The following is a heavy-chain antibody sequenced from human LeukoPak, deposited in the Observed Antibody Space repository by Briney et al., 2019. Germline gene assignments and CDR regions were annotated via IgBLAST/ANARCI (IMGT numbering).Heavy chain of an antibody. D-gene: IGHD1-1*01. Sequence: SETLSLTCAVSGGSISSGGYSWSWIRQPPGKGLEWIGYIYHSGSTYYNPSLKSRVTISVDRSKNQFSLKLSSVTAADTAVYYCARDRLGTNLFDYWGQGTLVTVSS. CDR1: GGSISSGGYS. V-gene: IGHV4-30-2*01. CDR2: IYHSGST. J-gene: IGHJ4*02. CDR3: ARDRLGTNLFDY.